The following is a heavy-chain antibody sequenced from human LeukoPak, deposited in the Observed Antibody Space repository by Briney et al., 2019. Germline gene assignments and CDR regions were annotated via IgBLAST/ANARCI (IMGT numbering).Heavy chain of an antibody. J-gene: IGHJ4*02. V-gene: IGHV4-59*08. CDR3: ARLRPSIGAAGTFDY. D-gene: IGHD6-13*01. Sequence: PSETLSLTCTVSGGSISSYYWSWIRQPPGKGLEWIGYIYYTGSTKYNASLKSRVTISVDTSKNQFSLKLSSVTAVDTAVYYCARLRPSIGAAGTFDYWGQGTLVTVSS. CDR1: GGSISSYY. CDR2: IYYTGST.